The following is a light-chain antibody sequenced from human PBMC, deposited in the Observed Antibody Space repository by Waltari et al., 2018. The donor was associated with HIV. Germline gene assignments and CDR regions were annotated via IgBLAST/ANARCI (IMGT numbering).Light chain of an antibody. J-gene: IGLJ2*01. Sequence: QSALTQPPSASGSPGQSVTISCTGTSSDVGGYNYVSWYQQHPGKAPKLMIYEVSKRPSGVPDLFSGSKSGHTASLTVSGLQAEDEADYSCSSYAGSNNPHVVFGGGTKLTVL. CDR3: SSYAGSNNPHVV. V-gene: IGLV2-8*01. CDR2: EVS. CDR1: SSDVGGYNY.